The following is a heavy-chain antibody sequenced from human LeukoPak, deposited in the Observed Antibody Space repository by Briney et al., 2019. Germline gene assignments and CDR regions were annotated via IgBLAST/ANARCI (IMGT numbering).Heavy chain of an antibody. CDR1: EFTFDNYA. CDR3: AKVSMRELLPRFDY. D-gene: IGHD1-26*01. J-gene: IGHJ4*02. V-gene: IGHV3-23*01. Sequence: GGSLRLSCAASEFTFDNYAMSWVRQAPGKGLEWVSVISGSGYYSYYADSVKGRFTISRDNSKYTLYLQMNSLRAEDTAVYYCAKVSMRELLPRFDYWGQGTLVTVSS. CDR2: ISGSGYYS.